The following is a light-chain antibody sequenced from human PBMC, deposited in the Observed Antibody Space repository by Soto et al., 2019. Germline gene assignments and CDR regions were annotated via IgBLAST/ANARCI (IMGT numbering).Light chain of an antibody. V-gene: IGKV1-8*01. CDR3: QQYYSYPPWT. Sequence: AIRMTQSPSSLSASTGDRVTITCRASQGINTYLAWYQQKPGKAPKLLISAASTLQSGVPSRFSGSGSGTDFTLTISCLQSEDFATYYCQQYYSYPPWTFGQGTKLDIK. CDR2: AAS. J-gene: IGKJ1*01. CDR1: QGINTY.